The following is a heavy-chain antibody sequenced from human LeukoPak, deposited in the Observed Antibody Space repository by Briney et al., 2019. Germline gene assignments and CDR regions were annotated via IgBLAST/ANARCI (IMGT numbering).Heavy chain of an antibody. J-gene: IGHJ3*02. CDR3: ARHRGYGSVWGDAFDI. CDR2: IYPGDSNA. D-gene: IGHD6-19*01. CDR1: GXSFTTYC. V-gene: IGHV5-51*01. Sequence: GESLKISCKGSGXSFTTYCIGWVRQMPGKGLEWMGVIYPGDSNARYSPSFQGQVTISADKSISTAYVQWSSLKASDTAMYYCARHRGYGSVWGDAFDIWGQGTMVTVSS.